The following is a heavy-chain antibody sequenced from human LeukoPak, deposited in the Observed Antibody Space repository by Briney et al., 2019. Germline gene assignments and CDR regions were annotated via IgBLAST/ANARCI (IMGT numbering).Heavy chain of an antibody. CDR1: GGSISSSSYY. Sequence: SETLSLTCTVSGGSISSSSYYWGWIRQPPGKGLEWIRSIYYSGSTYYNPSLKSRVTISVDTSKNQFSLKLSSVTAADTAVYYCARRSRVGADTLGAFDIWGQGTMVTVSS. D-gene: IGHD1-26*01. CDR3: ARRSRVGADTLGAFDI. J-gene: IGHJ3*02. V-gene: IGHV4-39*07. CDR2: IYYSGST.